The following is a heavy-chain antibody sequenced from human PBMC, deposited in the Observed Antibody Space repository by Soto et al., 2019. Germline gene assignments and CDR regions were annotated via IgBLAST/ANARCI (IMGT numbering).Heavy chain of an antibody. J-gene: IGHJ6*02. CDR1: GFTFSSYA. Sequence: QVQLVESGGGVVQPGRSLRLSCAASGFTFSSYAMHWVRQAPGKGLEWVAVISYDGSNKYYADSVKGRFTISRDNSKNTLYLQMNSLRAEDTAVYYCARDLVPPYGMDVWGQGTTVTVSS. CDR2: ISYDGSNK. D-gene: IGHD2-2*01. CDR3: ARDLVPPYGMDV. V-gene: IGHV3-30-3*01.